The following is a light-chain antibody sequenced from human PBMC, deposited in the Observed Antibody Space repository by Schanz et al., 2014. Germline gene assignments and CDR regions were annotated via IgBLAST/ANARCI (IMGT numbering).Light chain of an antibody. Sequence: EIVLTQSPATLSLSPGERATLSCRASQNVASYLAWYQQRPGRAPRLLIYDASNRATGIPARFSGSGSGTDFTLTINSLEPEDFAVYFCQQYNNWPPEHTFGGGTKVELK. CDR1: QNVASY. CDR2: DAS. CDR3: QQYNNWPPEHT. V-gene: IGKV3-11*01. J-gene: IGKJ4*01.